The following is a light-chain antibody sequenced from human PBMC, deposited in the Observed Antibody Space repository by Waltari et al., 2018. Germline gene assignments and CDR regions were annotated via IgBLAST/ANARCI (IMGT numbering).Light chain of an antibody. CDR3: NSRDSSGNRVV. Sequence: SSELTQDPAVSVALGQAVRITCQGDSLRSFYATWYQQKPGQAPVLVIFGKNNRPTGIPDRFSACNTGNTASLTSAGAQADDEAAYYCNSRDSSGNRVVFGGGTKLTVL. V-gene: IGLV3-19*01. J-gene: IGLJ2*01. CDR1: SLRSFY. CDR2: GKN.